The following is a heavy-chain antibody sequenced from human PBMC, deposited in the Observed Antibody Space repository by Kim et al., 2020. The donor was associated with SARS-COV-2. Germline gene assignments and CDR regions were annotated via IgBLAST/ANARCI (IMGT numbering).Heavy chain of an antibody. CDR2: ISAYNGNT. CDR1: GYTFTSYG. Sequence: ASVKVSCKASGYTFTSYGISWVRQAPGQGLEWMGWISAYNGNTNYAQKLQGRVTMTTDTSTSTAYMELRSLRSDDTAVYYCARDITPVSSWLVQFYGMDVWGQGTTVTVSS. D-gene: IGHD3-10*01. J-gene: IGHJ6*02. CDR3: ARDITPVSSWLVQFYGMDV. V-gene: IGHV1-18*01.